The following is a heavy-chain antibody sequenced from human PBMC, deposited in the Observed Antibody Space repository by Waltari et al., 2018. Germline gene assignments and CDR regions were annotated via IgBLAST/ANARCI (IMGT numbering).Heavy chain of an antibody. J-gene: IGHJ5*02. CDR1: GYTFTSSD. Sequence: QVQLVQSGAEVKKPGASVKVSCKASGYTFTSSDINCVRQATGQGLEGMGWMNPNSGNTGYAQKFQGRVTITRNTSISTAYMELSSLRSEDTAVYYCARVVGATIWFDPWGQGTLVTVSS. CDR3: ARVVGATIWFDP. D-gene: IGHD1-26*01. CDR2: MNPNSGNT. V-gene: IGHV1-8*03.